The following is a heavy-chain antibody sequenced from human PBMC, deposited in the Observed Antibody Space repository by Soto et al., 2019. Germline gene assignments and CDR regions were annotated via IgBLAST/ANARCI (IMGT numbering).Heavy chain of an antibody. CDR2: IIPIFGTA. CDR3: ASSLAVAGSAFDL. CDR1: GGTFSSYA. Sequence: SVKVSCKASGGTFSSYAISWVRQAPGQGLEWMGGIIPIFGTANYAQKFQGRVTITADESTSTAYMELSSLRSEDTAVYYCASSLAVAGSAFDLWGQGTMVPVSS. D-gene: IGHD6-19*01. J-gene: IGHJ3*01. V-gene: IGHV1-69*13.